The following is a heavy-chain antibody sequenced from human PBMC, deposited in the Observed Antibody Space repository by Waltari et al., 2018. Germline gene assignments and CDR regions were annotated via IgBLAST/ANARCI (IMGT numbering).Heavy chain of an antibody. J-gene: IGHJ4*02. V-gene: IGHV1-69-2*01. CDR1: GYTFTDYY. CDR2: VKPDDGEA. Sequence: EVQLVQSGAEVKKPGATVKISCKASGYTFTDYYMHWVQQAPGKGLGWMGRVKPDDGEAMNAEKFKSRVTITADTSTDTAYMELSILRTEDTAVYYCATGVDLGFDYWGQGTLVTVSS. D-gene: IGHD3-9*01. CDR3: ATGVDLGFDY.